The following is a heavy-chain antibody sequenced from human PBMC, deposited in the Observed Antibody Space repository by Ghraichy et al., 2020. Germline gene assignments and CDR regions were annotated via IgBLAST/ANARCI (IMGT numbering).Heavy chain of an antibody. CDR1: GFTFSSYA. D-gene: IGHD2-2*01. Sequence: LSLTCAASGFTFSSYAMSWVRQAPGKGLEWVSAISGSGGSTYYADSVKGRFTISRDNSKNTLYLQMNSLRAEDTAVYYCAKGSRMYHPGYWGQGTLVTVSS. J-gene: IGHJ4*02. CDR2: ISGSGGST. V-gene: IGHV3-23*01. CDR3: AKGSRMYHPGY.